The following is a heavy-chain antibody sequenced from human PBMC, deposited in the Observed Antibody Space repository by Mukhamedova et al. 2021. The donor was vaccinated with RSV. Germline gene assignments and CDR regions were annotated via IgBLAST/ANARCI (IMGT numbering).Heavy chain of an antibody. CDR2: GTGVNT. J-gene: IGHJ4*02. CDR3: AKRGEISHFFHY. Sequence: GTGVNTYYGDSVKGRFTISRDNSKNTLFLQMNSLRVEDTAVYYCAKRGEISHFFHYWGQGTLVTVSS. V-gene: IGHV3-23*01. D-gene: IGHD3-3*01.